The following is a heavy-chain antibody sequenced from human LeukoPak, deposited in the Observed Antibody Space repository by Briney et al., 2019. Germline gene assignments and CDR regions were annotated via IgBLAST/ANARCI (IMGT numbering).Heavy chain of an antibody. D-gene: IGHD3-22*01. J-gene: IGHJ4*02. Sequence: GASVKVSCKASGYTFTGYYMQWVRQAPGQGLEWMGWINPNSGGTNYAQKFQGRVTMTRDTSISTAYMELSRLRPDDTAVYYCARTYYDSSGYRYWGQGTLVTVSS. CDR3: ARTYYDSSGYRY. CDR2: INPNSGGT. CDR1: GYTFTGYY. V-gene: IGHV1-2*02.